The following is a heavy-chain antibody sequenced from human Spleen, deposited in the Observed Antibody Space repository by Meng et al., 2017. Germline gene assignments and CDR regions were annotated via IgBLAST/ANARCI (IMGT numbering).Heavy chain of an antibody. CDR3: ALAGYSSGWYVEYFQH. Sequence: QVALRWWGAGLLKASATRSITCAVYGGSIRGYYWSCIRQPTGKGLEWIGEINNSGSTNYNPSFKSRVTISVDTSKNQFSLKLSSVTAADTAVYYCALAGYSSGWYVEYFQHWGQGTLVTVSS. D-gene: IGHD6-19*01. J-gene: IGHJ1*01. V-gene: IGHV4-34*01. CDR1: GGSIRGYY. CDR2: INNSGST.